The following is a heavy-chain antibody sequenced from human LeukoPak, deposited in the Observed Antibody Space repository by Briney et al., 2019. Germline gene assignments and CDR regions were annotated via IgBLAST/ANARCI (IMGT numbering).Heavy chain of an antibody. D-gene: IGHD6-6*01. J-gene: IGHJ6*03. V-gene: IGHV3-23*01. CDR2: ISGSGGST. CDR3: AKDGRIAARTHYYYMDV. Sequence: GGSLRLSCAASGFTVITNDMTWVRQAPGKGLEWVSAISGSGGSTYYADSVKGRFTISRDNSKNTLYLQMNSLRAEDTAVYYCAKDGRIAARTHYYYMDVWGKGTTVTVSS. CDR1: GFTVITND.